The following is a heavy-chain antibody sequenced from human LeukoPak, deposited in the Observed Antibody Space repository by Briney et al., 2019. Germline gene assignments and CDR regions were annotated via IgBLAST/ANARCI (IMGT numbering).Heavy chain of an antibody. V-gene: IGHV1-46*01. CDR1: GYTFTSYY. CDR2: INPSGGST. Sequence: ASVKVSCKASGYTFTSYYMHWVRQAPGQWLEWMGIINPSGGSTSYAQKFQGRVTMTRDTSTSTVYMELSSLRSEDTAVYYCARDRSDTAMAHYFDYWGQGTLVTVSS. CDR3: ARDRSDTAMAHYFDY. D-gene: IGHD5-18*01. J-gene: IGHJ4*02.